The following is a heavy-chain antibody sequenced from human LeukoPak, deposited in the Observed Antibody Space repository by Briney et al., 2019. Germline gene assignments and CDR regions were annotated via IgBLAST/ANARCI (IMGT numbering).Heavy chain of an antibody. D-gene: IGHD6-19*01. J-gene: IGHJ4*02. CDR1: GGSMTSYY. CDR2: IYYSRST. CDR3: ARGGWSHDY. V-gene: IGHV4-59*01. Sequence: SETLFPTCTVSGGSMTSYYWSWIRQPPGKGLEWIGYIYYSRSTTYNPSLKSRVTISVDTSKSQFSLKLTSVTAADTAVYYCARGGWSHDYWGQGTLVTVSS.